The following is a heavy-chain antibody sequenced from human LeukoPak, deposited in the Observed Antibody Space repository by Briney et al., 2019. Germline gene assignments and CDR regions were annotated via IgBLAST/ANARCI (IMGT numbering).Heavy chain of an antibody. J-gene: IGHJ4*02. CDR2: ISSGSAYI. Sequence: GGSLRLSYAASGFMFSDYSMKWVRQAPGKGPEWVSSISSGSAYIYYADSLKGRFTISRDNAKNSLYLQMNSLRAEDTAVYYCTRGPTRIGVAGTWPLDYWGQGTLVTVSS. D-gene: IGHD6-19*01. CDR1: GFMFSDYS. CDR3: TRGPTRIGVAGTWPLDY. V-gene: IGHV3-21*01.